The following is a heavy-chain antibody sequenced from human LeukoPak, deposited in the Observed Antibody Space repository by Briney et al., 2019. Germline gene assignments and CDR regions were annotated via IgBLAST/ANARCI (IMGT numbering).Heavy chain of an antibody. CDR3: AREGSSSLDY. D-gene: IGHD6-13*01. CDR1: GGSISSYY. V-gene: IGHV4-59*12. Sequence: SETLSLTCTVSGGSISSYYWSWIRQPPGKGLEWIGYIYYSGSTYYNPSLKSRVTISVDTSKNQFSLKLSSVTAADTAVYYCAREGSSSLDYWGQGTLVTVSS. CDR2: IYYSGST. J-gene: IGHJ4*02.